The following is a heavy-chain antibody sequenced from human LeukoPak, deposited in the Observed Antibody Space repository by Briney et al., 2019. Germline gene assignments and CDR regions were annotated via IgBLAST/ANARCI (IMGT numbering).Heavy chain of an antibody. J-gene: IGHJ4*03. D-gene: IGHD1-26*01. V-gene: IGHV3-64D*09. CDR3: VSDRETQEQI. CDR2: ISYNGDST. Sequence: PGGSLRRSCSGSGFTFSRHNMHWVRQAPGKGLEYVSAISYNGDSTYYVDSVKGRFTISRDNSKNTLDLQMSSLRPEDTAVYYCVSDRETQEQIWGPGTLVTVSS. CDR1: GFTFSRHN.